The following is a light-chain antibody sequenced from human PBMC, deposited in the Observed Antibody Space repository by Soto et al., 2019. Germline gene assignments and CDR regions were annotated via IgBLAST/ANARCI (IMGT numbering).Light chain of an antibody. V-gene: IGLV1-40*01. CDR1: SSNIGAGYD. CDR3: QSYDSSLSAWV. Sequence: QSALTQPPSVSGAPGQRVTISCTGSSSNIGAGYDVHWYQQIPGTAPKLLIYLNNNRPSGVPDRLSGSKSGTSASLAITGLQAEDEADYYCQSYDSSLSAWVFGGGTQLTVL. J-gene: IGLJ3*02. CDR2: LNN.